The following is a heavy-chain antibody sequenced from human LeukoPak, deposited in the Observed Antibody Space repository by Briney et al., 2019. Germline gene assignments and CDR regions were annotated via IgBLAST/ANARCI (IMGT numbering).Heavy chain of an antibody. V-gene: IGHV4-59*01. CDR2: IYYTGST. CDR1: GGSINNYY. J-gene: IGHJ2*01. Sequence: PSETLSLTCTVSGGSINNYYWSWVRQPPGKGLEWIGYIYYTGSTNYNPPLKSRVTMSVDTSKNQFSLKLSSVTAADTAVFYCARSVVTLYWYFDLWGRGTLVTVSS. D-gene: IGHD4-23*01. CDR3: ARSVVTLYWYFDL.